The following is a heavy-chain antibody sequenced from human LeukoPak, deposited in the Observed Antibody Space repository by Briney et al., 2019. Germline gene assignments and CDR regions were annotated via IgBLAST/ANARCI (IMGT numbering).Heavy chain of an antibody. Sequence: GGSLRLSCAASGFTVSSNYMTWVRQAPGKGLEWVSVIYSGGNTYYADSVKGRFTISRDNTKNTLYLQMNSLRSDDRAVYYCARDVGFIVGATPGAFDIWGQGTMVTVSS. CDR3: ARDVGFIVGATPGAFDI. CDR2: IYSGGNT. D-gene: IGHD1-26*01. J-gene: IGHJ3*02. V-gene: IGHV3-66*01. CDR1: GFTVSSNY.